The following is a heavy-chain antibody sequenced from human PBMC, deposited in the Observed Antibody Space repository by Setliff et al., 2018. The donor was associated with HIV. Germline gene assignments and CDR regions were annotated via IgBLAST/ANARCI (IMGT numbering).Heavy chain of an antibody. D-gene: IGHD4-17*01. Sequence: PSETLSLTCAVYGGSFSGHYWSWIRQPPGKGLEWIGEINHIGGNMNHNPSLKSRVTISVDTSKKQFSLKLDSVTAADTAVYHCARHETTVTLANWFDPWGQGTLVTVSS. CDR2: INHIGGN. J-gene: IGHJ5*02. CDR1: GGSFSGHY. V-gene: IGHV4-34*01. CDR3: ARHETTVTLANWFDP.